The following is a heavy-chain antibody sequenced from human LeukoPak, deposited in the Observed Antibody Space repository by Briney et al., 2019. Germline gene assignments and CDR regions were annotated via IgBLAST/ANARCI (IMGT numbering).Heavy chain of an antibody. V-gene: IGHV1-18*01. Sequence: ASVKVSCKASGYTFTSYGISWVRQAPGQGLEWMGWISAYNGNTNYAQKLQGRVTMTTDTSTSTAYMELRSLRSDDTAVYYCARVDNGYYDFWSGYRSSYYYYMDVWGKGTTVTVSS. D-gene: IGHD3-3*01. CDR3: ARVDNGYYDFWSGYRSSYYYYMDV. CDR1: GYTFTSYG. J-gene: IGHJ6*03. CDR2: ISAYNGNT.